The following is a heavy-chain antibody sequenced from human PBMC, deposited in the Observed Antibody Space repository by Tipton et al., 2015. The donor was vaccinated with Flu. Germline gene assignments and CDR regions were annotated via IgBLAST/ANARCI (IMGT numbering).Heavy chain of an antibody. J-gene: IGHJ3*02. V-gene: IGHV3-21*01. D-gene: IGHD3-22*01. Sequence: SGFTFSYYTMNWVRQAPGKGLEWVPSISSSNTYIYYADSVKGRFTISRDNAKESLYLQMNSLRAEDTAVYYCARELSDYYDSSEGDAFDIWGQGTMVTVSS. CDR1: GFTFSYYT. CDR3: ARELSDYYDSSEGDAFDI. CDR2: ISSSNTYI.